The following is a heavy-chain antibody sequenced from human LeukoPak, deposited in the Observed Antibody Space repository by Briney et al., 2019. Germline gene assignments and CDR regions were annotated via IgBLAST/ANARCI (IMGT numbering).Heavy chain of an antibody. CDR3: AAYDSSGYSFDY. D-gene: IGHD3-22*01. CDR1: GYTFTSYG. Sequence: VASVKVSCKASGYTFTSYGISWVRQAPGQGLEWMGWISAYNGNTNYAQKLQGRVTMTTDTSTSTAYMELRSLRSDDTAVYYCAAYDSSGYSFDYWGQGTLVTVSS. V-gene: IGHV1-18*01. J-gene: IGHJ4*02. CDR2: ISAYNGNT.